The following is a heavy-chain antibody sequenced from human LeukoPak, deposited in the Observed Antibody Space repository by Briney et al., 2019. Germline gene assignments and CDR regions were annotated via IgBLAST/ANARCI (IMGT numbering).Heavy chain of an antibody. V-gene: IGHV1-2*02. CDR3: ARDQTPLTGRGTGQVY. D-gene: IGHD1-20*01. CDR2: INPNSGGT. CDR1: GYTFTGYY. J-gene: IGHJ4*02. Sequence: ASVKVSCKASGYTFTGYYMHWVRQAPGQGLEWMGWINPNSGGTNYAQKFQGRVTMTRDTSISTAYMELSRLRSDDTAVYYCARDQTPLTGRGTGQVYWGQGTLVTVSS.